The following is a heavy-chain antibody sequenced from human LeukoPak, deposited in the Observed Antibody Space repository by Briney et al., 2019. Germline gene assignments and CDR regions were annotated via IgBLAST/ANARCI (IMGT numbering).Heavy chain of an antibody. CDR3: ARHYLSDGILSTFDP. J-gene: IGHJ5*02. D-gene: IGHD2-2*01. Sequence: SETLSLTCTVSGGSISSSPYFWGWIRQPPGKGLEWIGTIYYRGSTYSNPSLNSRVTISLDTSKNQFSLRLRSVTAADTALYYCARHYLSDGILSTFDPWGQGTLVTVSS. CDR1: GGSISSSPYF. CDR2: IYYRGST. V-gene: IGHV4-39*01.